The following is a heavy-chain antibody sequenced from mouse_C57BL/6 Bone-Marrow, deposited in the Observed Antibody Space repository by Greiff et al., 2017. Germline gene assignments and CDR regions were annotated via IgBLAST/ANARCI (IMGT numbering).Heavy chain of an antibody. J-gene: IGHJ3*01. CDR2: ISSGGSYT. CDR1: GFTFSSYG. V-gene: IGHV5-6*02. Sequence: DVKLVESGGDLVKPGGSLKLSCAASGFTFSSYGMSWVRQTPDKRLEWVATISSGGSYTYYPDSVKGRFTISRDNAKNTLYLQMSSVKSEDTAMYNCARQGVYYGYGGVAYWGQGTLVTVSA. CDR3: ARQGVYYGYGGVAY. D-gene: IGHD2-2*01.